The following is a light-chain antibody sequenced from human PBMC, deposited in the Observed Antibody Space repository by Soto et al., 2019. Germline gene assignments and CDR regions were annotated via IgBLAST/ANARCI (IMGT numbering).Light chain of an antibody. CDR1: SGHSSYA. V-gene: IGLV4-69*01. J-gene: IGLJ2*01. CDR3: QTWGTGFQV. CDR2: LYNDSSH. Sequence: QPVLTQSPSASASLGASVRLTCTLSSGHSSYAIAWHQQQPEKGPRFLMRLYNDSSHIKGDGIPDRFSGSSSGAERYLTISSLQSDDEADYYCQTWGTGFQVFGGGTKLTVL.